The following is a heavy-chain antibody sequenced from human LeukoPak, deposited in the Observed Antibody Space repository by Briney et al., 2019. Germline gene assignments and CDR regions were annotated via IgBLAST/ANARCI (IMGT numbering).Heavy chain of an antibody. CDR2: ISGSGGST. CDR3: AKSPESTGTFYDAFDI. Sequence: GGSLRLPCAASGFTFSSYAMSWVRQAPGKGLEWVSAISGSGGSTYYADSVKGRFTISRDNSKNTLYLQMNSLRAEDTAVYYCAKSPESTGTFYDAFDIWGQGTMVTVSS. D-gene: IGHD1-1*01. CDR1: GFTFSSYA. J-gene: IGHJ3*02. V-gene: IGHV3-23*01.